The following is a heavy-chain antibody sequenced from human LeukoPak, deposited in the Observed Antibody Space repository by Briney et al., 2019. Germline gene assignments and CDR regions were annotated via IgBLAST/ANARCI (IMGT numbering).Heavy chain of an antibody. V-gene: IGHV3-30-3*01. Sequence: PSGGSLRLSCVASGFTFTRNCMHWVRQAPGKGLEWVAAIPHDGSNAYYADSVKGRFTISRDDSKNTQYLQMNSLRIEDSAVYYCATGSDFYYASWGQGTLVTVSS. CDR2: IPHDGSNA. D-gene: IGHD3-3*01. CDR3: ATGSDFYYAS. J-gene: IGHJ5*02. CDR1: GFTFTRNC.